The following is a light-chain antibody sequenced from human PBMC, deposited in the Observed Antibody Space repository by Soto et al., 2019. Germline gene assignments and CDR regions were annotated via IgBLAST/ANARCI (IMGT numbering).Light chain of an antibody. Sequence: QSALTQPASVSGSPGQSITISCGGSSSDVGAYIYVSWYQQFPGKAPKLILYEVNNRPSGVSNRFPGSKSDTTASLTISGLQPEDEADYYCSAYSDIDTKVFGTGTKLTVL. CDR2: EVN. CDR3: SAYSDIDTKV. V-gene: IGLV2-14*03. CDR1: SSDVGAYIY. J-gene: IGLJ1*01.